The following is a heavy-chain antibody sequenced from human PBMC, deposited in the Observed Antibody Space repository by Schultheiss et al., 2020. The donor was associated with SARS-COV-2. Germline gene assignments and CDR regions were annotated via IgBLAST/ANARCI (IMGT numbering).Heavy chain of an antibody. J-gene: IGHJ4*02. CDR3: ARVDSYWGSGTGDY. CDR1: GFSFIDFA. Sequence: GESLKISCSASGFSFIDFAMQWVRQAPGKGLEYVSVISYNGDFTNYADSMKGRFTISRDNAKNSLYLQMNSLRAEDTAVYYCARVDSYWGSGTGDYWGQGTLVTVSS. D-gene: IGHD7-27*01. CDR2: ISYNGDFT. V-gene: IGHV3-64*04.